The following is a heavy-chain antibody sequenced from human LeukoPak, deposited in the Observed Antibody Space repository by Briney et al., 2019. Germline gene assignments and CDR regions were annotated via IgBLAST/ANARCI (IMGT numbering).Heavy chain of an antibody. CDR3: VTVQLWT. CDR1: GGSISSNSYY. Sequence: PSETLSLTCTVSGGSISSNSYYWGWIRQPPGKGLEWVSAISGSGGSTYYADSVKGRFTISRDNSKNTLYLQMNSLRAEDTAVYYCVTVQLWTWGQGTLVTVSS. D-gene: IGHD5-18*01. V-gene: IGHV3-23*01. CDR2: ISGSGGST. J-gene: IGHJ4*02.